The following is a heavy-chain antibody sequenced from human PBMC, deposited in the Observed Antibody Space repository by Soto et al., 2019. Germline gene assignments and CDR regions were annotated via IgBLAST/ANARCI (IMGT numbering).Heavy chain of an antibody. Sequence: QVQLVESGGGVVQPGRSLRLSCAASGFTFSSYGMHWVRQAPGKGLEWVAVIWYDGSNKYYADSVKGRFTISRDNSKNTLYLQMNSLRAEDTAVYYCARVDDFWSGSILQYYYYGMDVWGQGTTVTVSS. CDR1: GFTFSSYG. D-gene: IGHD3-3*01. J-gene: IGHJ6*02. CDR3: ARVDDFWSGSILQYYYYGMDV. CDR2: IWYDGSNK. V-gene: IGHV3-33*01.